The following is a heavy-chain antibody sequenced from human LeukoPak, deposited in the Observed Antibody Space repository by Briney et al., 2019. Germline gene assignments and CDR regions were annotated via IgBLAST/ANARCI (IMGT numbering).Heavy chain of an antibody. D-gene: IGHD3-22*01. V-gene: IGHV6-1*01. Sequence: SQTLSLTCAISGDSVSSNSAAWNWIRQSPSRGLEWLGRTYYRSNWNNDYAVSVKSRISINPDTSKNQFSLQLNSLTPEDTAVYYCASSDSSGYVDWFDPWGQGTLVTVSS. CDR2: TYYRSNWNN. CDR1: GDSVSSNSAA. J-gene: IGHJ5*02. CDR3: ASSDSSGYVDWFDP.